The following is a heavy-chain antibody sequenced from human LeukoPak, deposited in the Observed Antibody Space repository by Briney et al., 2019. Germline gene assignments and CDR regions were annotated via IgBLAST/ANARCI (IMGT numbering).Heavy chain of an antibody. V-gene: IGHV4-34*01. D-gene: IGHD3-10*01. CDR3: ARRGNRGVRGVHRLDY. CDR2: INHSGST. Sequence: PGGSLRLSCAASGFTFSNAWMSWVRQPPGKGLEWIGEINHSGSTNYNPSLKSRVTISVDTSKNQFSLKLSSVTAADTAVYYCARRGNRGVRGVHRLDYWGQGTLVTVSS. CDR1: GFTFSNAW. J-gene: IGHJ4*02.